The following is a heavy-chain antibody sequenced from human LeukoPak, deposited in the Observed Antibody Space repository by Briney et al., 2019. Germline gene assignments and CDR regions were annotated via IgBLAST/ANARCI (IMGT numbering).Heavy chain of an antibody. J-gene: IGHJ4*02. V-gene: IGHV1-18*01. Sequence: ASVKVSCKASGYTFTSYGISWVRQAAGQGRKWMGWISPYNGYTNYAQKLQGRVTMTTDTSTSTAYLELRTLRSDDTAVYYCAIGYDILTGHFDYWGQGTLVTVSS. CDR1: GYTFTSYG. D-gene: IGHD3-9*01. CDR3: AIGYDILTGHFDY. CDR2: ISPYNGYT.